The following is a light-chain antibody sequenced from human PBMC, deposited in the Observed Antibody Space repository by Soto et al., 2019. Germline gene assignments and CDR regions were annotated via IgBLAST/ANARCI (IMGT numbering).Light chain of an antibody. V-gene: IGKV3-11*01. J-gene: IGKJ5*01. CDR2: GAF. Sequence: EIVLARSPATLSLSPGERATLSCRASPSVTNYLAWYQQKPGQATRLVIYGAFNRATGIPARFSGSGSGTDFTLTISSLEPEDFAVYYCQQRNIWPPVTFGQGTRLEIK. CDR1: PSVTNY. CDR3: QQRNIWPPVT.